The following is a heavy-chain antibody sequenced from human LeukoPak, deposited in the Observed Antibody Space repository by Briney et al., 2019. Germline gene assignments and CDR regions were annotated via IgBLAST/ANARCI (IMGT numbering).Heavy chain of an antibody. CDR3: AKAYTIFGMILLQYCYMDV. CDR1: GFTFSSYG. CDR2: ISYDGSNK. V-gene: IGHV3-30*18. D-gene: IGHD3-3*01. J-gene: IGHJ6*03. Sequence: PGGSLRLSCAASGFTFSSYGMHWVRQAPGKGLEWVAVISYDGSNKYYAESVKGRFTISRHNSQNTLYLQMNSLRAEDTAVYYCAKAYTIFGMILLQYCYMDVWGKGTTVTVSS.